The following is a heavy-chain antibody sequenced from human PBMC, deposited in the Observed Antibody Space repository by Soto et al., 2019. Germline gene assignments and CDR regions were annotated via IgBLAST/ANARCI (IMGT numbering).Heavy chain of an antibody. CDR2: IWYDGSNK. J-gene: IGHJ4*02. D-gene: IGHD3-22*01. CDR1: GFTFSNYG. Sequence: QAQLVESGGGMVQPGRSLRLSCAASGFTFSNYGMHWVRQAPGKGLEWVAVIWYDGSNKYYADSVKGRFTISRDNSKNTLYLQMNSLRAEDTAVYYCARGAEHDSSGYYGAHWGQGTLVTVSS. CDR3: ARGAEHDSSGYYGAH. V-gene: IGHV3-33*01.